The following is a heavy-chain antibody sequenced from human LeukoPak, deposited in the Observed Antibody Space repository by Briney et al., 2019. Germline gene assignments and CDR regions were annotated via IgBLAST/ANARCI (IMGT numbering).Heavy chain of an antibody. V-gene: IGHV4-59*01. CDR1: GGSISSYH. J-gene: IGHJ6*03. CDR2: IYYSGST. CDR3: ARELIAAAGTSPYYYYYMDV. Sequence: SETLSLTCTVSGGSISSYHWNWIRQSPGKGPEWIGYIYYSGSTNYNPSLKSRVTISVDTSKNQFSLKLSSVTAADTAVYYCARELIAAAGTSPYYYYYMDVWGKGTTVTVSS. D-gene: IGHD6-13*01.